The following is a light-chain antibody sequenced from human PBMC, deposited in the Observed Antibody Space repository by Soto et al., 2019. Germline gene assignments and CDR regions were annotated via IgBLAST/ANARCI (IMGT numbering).Light chain of an antibody. CDR3: QQYNGWPYT. Sequence: EIVMTRSPATLSVSPGERATLSCRASQSVSRNLAWYRQKPGQAPRLLIYGASTRATATPARFSGSGSGTEFTLTISSLQSEDFAVYYCQQYNGWPYTFGQGTKLEIK. CDR1: QSVSRN. CDR2: GAS. V-gene: IGKV3-15*01. J-gene: IGKJ2*01.